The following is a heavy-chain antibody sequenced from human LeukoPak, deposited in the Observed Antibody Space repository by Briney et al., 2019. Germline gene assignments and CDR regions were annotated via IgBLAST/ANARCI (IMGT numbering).Heavy chain of an antibody. Sequence: SETLSPTCTVSGGSISSHYWSWIRQPPGKGLEWIGYIYYSGSTNYNPSLKGRVTISVDTSKNQFSLKLSSVTAADTAVYYCARVGLGSSGYYSNFDYWGQGTLGTVSS. CDR1: GGSISSHY. CDR2: IYYSGST. CDR3: ARVGLGSSGYYSNFDY. V-gene: IGHV4-59*11. D-gene: IGHD3-22*01. J-gene: IGHJ4*02.